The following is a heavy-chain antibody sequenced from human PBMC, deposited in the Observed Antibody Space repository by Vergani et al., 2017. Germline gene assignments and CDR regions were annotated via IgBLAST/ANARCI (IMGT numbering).Heavy chain of an antibody. V-gene: IGHV1-46*03. D-gene: IGHD3-9*01. CDR2: INPSGGPT. CDR1: GYTFSNYY. Sequence: QVQVVQSGAEVKKSGASVKVSCKTSGYTFSNYYMHWVRQAPGQGLEWMGIINPSGGPTNYAQKFQGRVTMTRDTSTSTVYMELSSLRSEETAINYCAKWDYGILTGFRYWGQGTLVTVSA. CDR3: AKWDYGILTGFRY. J-gene: IGHJ4*02.